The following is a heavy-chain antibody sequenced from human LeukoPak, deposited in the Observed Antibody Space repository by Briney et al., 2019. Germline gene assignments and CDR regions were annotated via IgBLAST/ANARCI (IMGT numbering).Heavy chain of an antibody. Sequence: GGSLRLSCAASGFTFSSYEMNWVRQAPGKGLEWVSYISSSGSTIYYADSVKGRFTISRDNAKNSLYLQMNSLRAEDTAVYYCAREANIVVVPAAPYYYCGMDVWGQGTTVTVSS. CDR1: GFTFSSYE. CDR3: AREANIVVVPAAPYYYCGMDV. J-gene: IGHJ6*02. V-gene: IGHV3-48*03. D-gene: IGHD2-2*01. CDR2: ISSSGSTI.